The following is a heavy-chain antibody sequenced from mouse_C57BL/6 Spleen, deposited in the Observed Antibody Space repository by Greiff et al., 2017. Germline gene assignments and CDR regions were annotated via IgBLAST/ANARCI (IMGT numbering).Heavy chain of an antibody. CDR1: GYAFTNSL. CDR2: INPGSGGT. D-gene: IGHD2-4*01. Sequence: QVQLQQSGAELVRPGTSVKVSCKASGYAFTNSLIEWVKQRPGQGLEWIGVINPGSGGTNYNEKFKGKATLTADKSSSTAYMQLSSLTSEDSAVYFCARSDYDYDDGFDYWGQGTTLTVSS. V-gene: IGHV1-54*01. CDR3: ARSDYDYDDGFDY. J-gene: IGHJ2*01.